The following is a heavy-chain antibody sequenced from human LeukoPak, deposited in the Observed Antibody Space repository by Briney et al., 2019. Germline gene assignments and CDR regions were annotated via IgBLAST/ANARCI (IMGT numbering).Heavy chain of an antibody. CDR1: GGSISSSSYC. D-gene: IGHD5-18*01. J-gene: IGHJ6*02. V-gene: IGHV4-39*01. CDR2: IYYSGST. Sequence: PSETLSLTCTVSGGSISSSSYCWGWIRQPPGKGLEWIGSIYYSGSTYYNPSLKSRVTISVDTSKNQFSLKLSSVTAADTAVYYCASGYSYGFGYYYYGMDVWGQGTTVTVSS. CDR3: ASGYSYGFGYYYYGMDV.